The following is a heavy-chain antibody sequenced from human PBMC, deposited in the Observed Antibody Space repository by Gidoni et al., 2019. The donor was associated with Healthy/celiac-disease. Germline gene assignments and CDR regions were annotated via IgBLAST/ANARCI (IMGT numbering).Heavy chain of an antibody. D-gene: IGHD2-15*01. CDR2: IRGCVGRT. CDR3: AKDCSGCSCYSDAFDI. J-gene: IGHJ3*02. V-gene: IGHV3-23*04. Sequence: EVQLVESGGGWVQPGGSRRRSCAASGFTFSSDAMSWVRQAPGQGLAGVSAIRGCVGRTSSAASVQGPFPISSDHSPNTLYLQMTRLSAEDTAVYYCAKDCSGCSCYSDAFDILGQGPMVTVSS. CDR1: GFTFSSDA.